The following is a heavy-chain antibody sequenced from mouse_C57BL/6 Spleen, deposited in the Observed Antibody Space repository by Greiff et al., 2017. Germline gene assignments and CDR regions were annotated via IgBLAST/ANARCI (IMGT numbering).Heavy chain of an antibody. D-gene: IGHD2-2*01. CDR3: ARKTTMVATGAMDY. CDR1: GYTFTSYW. V-gene: IGHV1-64*01. Sequence: QVQLQQPGAELVKPGASVKLSCKASGYTFTSYWMHWVKQRPGQGLEWIGMIHPNSGSTNYNEKFKSKATLTVDKSSSTAYMQLSSLTSEDSAVYYCARKTTMVATGAMDYWGQGTSVTVSS. J-gene: IGHJ4*01. CDR2: IHPNSGST.